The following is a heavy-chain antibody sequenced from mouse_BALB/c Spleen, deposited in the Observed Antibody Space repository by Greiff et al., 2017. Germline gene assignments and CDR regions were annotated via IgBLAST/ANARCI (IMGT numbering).Heavy chain of an antibody. Sequence: EVQGVESGGGLVKPGGSLKLSCAASGFTFSSYAMSWVRQTPEKRLEWVASISSGGSTYYPDSVKGRFTISRDNARNILYLQMSSLRSEDTAMYYCARGRADYYFDYWGQGTTLTVSS. CDR3: ARGRADYYFDY. V-gene: IGHV5-6-5*01. D-gene: IGHD3-1*01. CDR2: ISSGGST. CDR1: GFTFSSYA. J-gene: IGHJ2*01.